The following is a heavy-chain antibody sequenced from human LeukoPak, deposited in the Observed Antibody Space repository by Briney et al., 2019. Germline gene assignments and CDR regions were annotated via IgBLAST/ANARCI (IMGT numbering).Heavy chain of an antibody. CDR2: IAESGST. Sequence: PSQTLSLTCTVSGGSIISGGYYWSWIRQRPGQGLEWIGHIAESGSTYYPPSLKSRVTTSVDPSKNQFSLRLGSVTAADTAVYFCARVDYYASGTYLNWFDPWGQGTQVTVSS. V-gene: IGHV4-31*03. CDR1: GGSIISGGYY. CDR3: ARVDYYASGTYLNWFDP. J-gene: IGHJ5*02. D-gene: IGHD3-10*01.